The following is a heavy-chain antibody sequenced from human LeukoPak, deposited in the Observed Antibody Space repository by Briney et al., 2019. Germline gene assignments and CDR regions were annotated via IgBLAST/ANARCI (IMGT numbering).Heavy chain of an antibody. CDR2: INHSGST. V-gene: IGHV4-34*01. J-gene: IGHJ6*03. D-gene: IGHD6-19*01. CDR1: GGSFSGYY. CDR3: ARGRRGGWDYYYYYYMDV. Sequence: SETLSLTCAVYGGSFSGYYWSWIRQPPGKGLEWIGEINHSGSTNYNPSLKSRVTISVDTSKNQFSLKLSSVTAADTAVYYCARGRRGGWDYYYYYYMDVWGKGTTVTVSS.